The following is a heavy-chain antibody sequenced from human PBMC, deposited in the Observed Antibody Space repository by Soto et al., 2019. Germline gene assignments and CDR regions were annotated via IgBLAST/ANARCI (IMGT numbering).Heavy chain of an antibody. Sequence: PGGSLRLSWAASVFSFSSYGMSWVRQAPGKGPEWVANIKEDGGEQHYVDSVKGRFTISRDNTENALFLQMNNLRAEDSAIYYCAITTSTVSYWFDPWGPGTQVTVSS. J-gene: IGHJ5*02. CDR1: VFSFSSYG. CDR3: AITTSTVSYWFDP. V-gene: IGHV3-7*03. CDR2: IKEDGGEQ. D-gene: IGHD4-4*01.